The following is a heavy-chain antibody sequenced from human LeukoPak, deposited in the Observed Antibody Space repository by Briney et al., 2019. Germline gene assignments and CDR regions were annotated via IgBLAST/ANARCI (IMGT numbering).Heavy chain of an antibody. CDR2: IYSGGSN. V-gene: IGHV3-53*01. J-gene: IGHJ6*03. CDR1: GLTVSRNY. Sequence: PGGSLRLSCAASGLTVSRNYMSWVRQAPGKGLESVSVIYSGGSNNYADSVRGRFTISRDNSKNTLYLQINSLRREDPALLYCAKAGRGVSITLVRGVKGDYYYMDVWGKGTTVTISS. D-gene: IGHD3-10*01. CDR3: AKAGRGVSITLVRGVKGDYYYMDV.